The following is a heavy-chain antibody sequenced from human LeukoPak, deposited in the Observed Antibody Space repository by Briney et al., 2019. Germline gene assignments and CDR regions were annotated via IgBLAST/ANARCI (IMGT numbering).Heavy chain of an antibody. D-gene: IGHD3-22*01. CDR1: GFTFSSYA. CDR2: ISGSGGST. CDR3: AKGTMIDYYFDY. V-gene: IGHV3-23*01. Sequence: GGSLRLSCAASGFTFSSYAMSWVRQAPGKGLEWVSAISGSGGSTYYADSVKGRFTISRDNSKKTLYLQMNSLRAEDTAVYYCAKGTMIDYYFDYWGQGTLVTVSS. J-gene: IGHJ4*02.